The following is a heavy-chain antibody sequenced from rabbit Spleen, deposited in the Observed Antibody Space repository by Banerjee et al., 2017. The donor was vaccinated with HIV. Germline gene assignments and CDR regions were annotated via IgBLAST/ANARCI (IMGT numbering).Heavy chain of an antibody. CDR1: GLDFSNNYW. Sequence: QEQLVESGGDLVKPGASLTLTCKASGLDFSNNYWICWVRQAPGKGLEWIACIYTGSSGDTYYATWVNGRFTISKTSSTTVTLQMTSLTAADTATYLCARWVGGVNYLDFWGQGTLVTVS. V-gene: IGHV1S45*01. CDR2: IYTGSSGDT. CDR3: ARWVGGVNYLDF. D-gene: IGHD5-1*01. J-gene: IGHJ3*01.